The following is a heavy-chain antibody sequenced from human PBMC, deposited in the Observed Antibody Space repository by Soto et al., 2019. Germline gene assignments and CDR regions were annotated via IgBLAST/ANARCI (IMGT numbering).Heavy chain of an antibody. V-gene: IGHV3-30-3*01. J-gene: IGHJ4*02. CDR2: ISYDGSNK. CDR3: ARDAPIPPPAAITPGFDY. CDR1: GFTFRSYA. Sequence: PGGSQRLSCAASGFTFRSYAMHWVRQAPGKGLEWVAVISYDGSNKYYADSVKGRFTISRDNSKNTLYLQMNSLRAEDTAVYYCARDAPIPPPAAITPGFDYWGQGTLVTVSS. D-gene: IGHD2-2*01.